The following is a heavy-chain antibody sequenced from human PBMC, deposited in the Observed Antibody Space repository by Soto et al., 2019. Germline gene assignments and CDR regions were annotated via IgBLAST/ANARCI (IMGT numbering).Heavy chain of an antibody. CDR1: GGSISSYY. V-gene: IGHV4-59*08. CDR3: ARQGAARPTALGYYYYMDV. J-gene: IGHJ6*03. Sequence: QVQLQESGPGLVKPSETLSLTCTVSGGSISSYYWSWIRQPPGKGLEWIGYIYYSGSTNYNPSLKRRVTISVDTSKNQFSLKLSSVTAADTAVYYCARQGAARPTALGYYYYMDVWGKGTTVTVSS. D-gene: IGHD6-6*01. CDR2: IYYSGST.